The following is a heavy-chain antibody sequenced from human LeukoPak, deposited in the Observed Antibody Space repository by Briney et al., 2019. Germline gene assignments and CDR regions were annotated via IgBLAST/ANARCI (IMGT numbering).Heavy chain of an antibody. J-gene: IGHJ6*03. V-gene: IGHV4-38-2*01. D-gene: IGHD3-3*01. CDR2: IYHSGST. CDR3: ARSYYDFWSGSLNYYYYYYMDV. CDR1: GYSISSGYY. Sequence: SETLSLTCAVSGYSISSGYYWGWIRQPPGKGLEWIGSIYHSGSTYYNPSLKSRVTISVDPSKNQFSLKLSSVTAADTAVYYCARSYYDFWSGSLNYYYYYYMDVWGKGTTVTVSS.